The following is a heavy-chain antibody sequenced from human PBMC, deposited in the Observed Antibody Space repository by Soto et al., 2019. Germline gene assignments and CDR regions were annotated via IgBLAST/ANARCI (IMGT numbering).Heavy chain of an antibody. CDR1: GYTFTSYG. CDR2: ISAYNGNT. CDR3: ARDTYYYDSSGWFDFDY. Sequence: ASVKVSCKASGYTFTSYGISWVRQAPGQGLEWMGWISAYNGNTNYAQKLQGRVTMTTDTSTSTAYMELRSLRSDDTAVYYCARDTYYYDSSGWFDFDYGGQGTLVTVSS. V-gene: IGHV1-18*01. J-gene: IGHJ4*02. D-gene: IGHD3-22*01.